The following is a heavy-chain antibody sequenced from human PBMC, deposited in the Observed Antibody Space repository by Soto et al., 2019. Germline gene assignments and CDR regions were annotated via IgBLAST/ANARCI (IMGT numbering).Heavy chain of an antibody. J-gene: IGHJ4*02. V-gene: IGHV4-59*08. CDR1: GGSLSSYY. Sequence: SSETLFLPCTVSGGSLSSYYWRRIRQPPWKVLEWIGYIYYSGSTNYNPSLKSRVTISVDTSKNQFSLKLSSVTAADTAVYYCARTRYNWNAYYFDYWGQGTLVTVSS. CDR3: ARTRYNWNAYYFDY. D-gene: IGHD1-20*01. CDR2: IYYSGST.